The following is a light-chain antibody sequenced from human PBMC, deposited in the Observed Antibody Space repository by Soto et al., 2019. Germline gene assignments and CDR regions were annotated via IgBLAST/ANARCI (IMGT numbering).Light chain of an antibody. CDR3: QHYNTYPWT. V-gene: IGKV1-5*03. CDR1: QSISNW. J-gene: IGKJ1*01. Sequence: IQMTQSPSTLPASVGDRVTITCRASQSISNWLAWYQQKPGKAPNLLIHKASHLESGVPSRFSGSGSGTEFTLTISSLQPGDFATYYCQHYNTYPWTFGQGTKEDI. CDR2: KAS.